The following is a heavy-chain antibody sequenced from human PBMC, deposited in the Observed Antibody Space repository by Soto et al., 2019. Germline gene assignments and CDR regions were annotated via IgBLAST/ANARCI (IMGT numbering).Heavy chain of an antibody. V-gene: IGHV1-3*01. J-gene: IGHJ4*02. Sequence: QVHLVQSGAEVKKPGASVKVSCKASGYTFTNYAIHWVRQAPGQRLEWMGWINAGNGKTKYSEKLQGRVTIARDTSASTAYKEVTSLRSEDTAVYYCAEWADGDGFDFWGQGTLVTVSS. D-gene: IGHD1-26*01. CDR2: INAGNGKT. CDR3: AEWADGDGFDF. CDR1: GYTFTNYA.